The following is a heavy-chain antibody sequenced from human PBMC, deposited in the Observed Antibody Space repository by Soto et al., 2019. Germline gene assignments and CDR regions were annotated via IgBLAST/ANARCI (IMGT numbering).Heavy chain of an antibody. CDR1: GGSFRGYY. D-gene: IGHD2-2*01. J-gene: IGHJ4*02. CDR2: INHSGST. Sequence: ETLSLTCAVYGGSFRGYYWSLIRQPPGKGLEWIGEINHSGSTNYNPSLKSRVTISVDTSKNQFSLKLSSVTAADTAVYYCASHRVPAALDYWGQGTLVTVSS. V-gene: IGHV4-34*01. CDR3: ASHRVPAALDY.